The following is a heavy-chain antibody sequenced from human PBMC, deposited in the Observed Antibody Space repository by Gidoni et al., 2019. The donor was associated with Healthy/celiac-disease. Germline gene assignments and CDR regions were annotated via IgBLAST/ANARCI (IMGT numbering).Heavy chain of an antibody. CDR2: IIPIFGTA. Sequence: QVQLVQSGAEVKQPVSSVTVSCKASGGTFSSYAISWVRQAPGQGLEWMGGIIPIFGTANYAQKFQGRVTITADKSTSTAYMELSSLRSEDTAVYYCARGPTTVTTLWYYFDYWGQGTLVTVSS. J-gene: IGHJ4*02. CDR3: ARGPTTVTTLWYYFDY. V-gene: IGHV1-69*06. D-gene: IGHD4-17*01. CDR1: GGTFSSYA.